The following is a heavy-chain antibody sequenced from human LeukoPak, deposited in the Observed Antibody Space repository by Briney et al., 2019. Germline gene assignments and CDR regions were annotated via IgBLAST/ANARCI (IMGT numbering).Heavy chain of an antibody. J-gene: IGHJ3*02. CDR2: ISYIGTT. CDR1: GDSFSSHY. Sequence: PSETLSLTCAVSGDSFSSHYWTWIRQPPGRGLEWIGYISYIGTTNYNPSLKSRVTISIDTSKNQFSLKLSSVTTADTAVYYCARDLVTVTKGFDIWGPGTMVSVSS. V-gene: IGHV4-59*11. D-gene: IGHD4-17*01. CDR3: ARDLVTVTKGFDI.